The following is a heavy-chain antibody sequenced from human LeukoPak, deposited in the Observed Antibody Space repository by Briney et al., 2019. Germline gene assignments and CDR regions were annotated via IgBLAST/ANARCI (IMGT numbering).Heavy chain of an antibody. CDR1: GFTFGSYA. Sequence: PAGGSLRLSCAASGFTFGSYAMHWVRQAPGKGLEWVAVISYDGSNKYYADSVKGRFTISRDNSKNTLYLQMNSLRAEDTAAYYCARDRVAARPRWFDPWGQGTLVTVSS. CDR2: ISYDGSNK. D-gene: IGHD6-6*01. CDR3: ARDRVAARPRWFDP. J-gene: IGHJ5*02. V-gene: IGHV3-30*04.